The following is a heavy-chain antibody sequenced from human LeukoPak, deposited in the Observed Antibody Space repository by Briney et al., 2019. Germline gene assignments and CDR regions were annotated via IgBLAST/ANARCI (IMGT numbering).Heavy chain of an antibody. CDR3: ARVATMVRVPLDALDI. J-gene: IGHJ3*02. CDR2: ISRSGSTR. D-gene: IGHD3-10*01. Sequence: GGSLRLSCAISGFTFSACELTWVRQAPGKGLEWVSYISRSGSTRYYADSMKGRFTISRDNAKNSLYLQMNSLRAEDTAVYYCARVATMVRVPLDALDIWGQGTMVSVSS. V-gene: IGHV3-48*03. CDR1: GFTFSACE.